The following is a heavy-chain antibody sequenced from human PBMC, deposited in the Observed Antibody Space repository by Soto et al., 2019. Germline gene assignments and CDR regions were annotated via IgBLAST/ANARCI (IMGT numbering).Heavy chain of an antibody. CDR3: ARDGGASRWFGEENAFDI. CDR1: GYTFTSYD. D-gene: IGHD3-10*01. V-gene: IGHV1-8*01. J-gene: IGHJ2*01. Sequence: ASVKVSCKASGYTFTSYDINWVRQATGQGLEWMGWMNPNSGNTGYAQKFQGRVTMTRNTSISTAYMELSSLRSEDTAVYYCARDGGASRWFGEENAFDIWGRGTLVTVSS. CDR2: MNPNSGNT.